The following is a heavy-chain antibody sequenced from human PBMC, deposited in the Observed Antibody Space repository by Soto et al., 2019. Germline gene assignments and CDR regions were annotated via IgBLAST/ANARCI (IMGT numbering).Heavy chain of an antibody. J-gene: IGHJ4*02. CDR2: INAGNGNT. Sequence: ASLKVSCNSSGYTFTSYAMHCVRQAPGQRLELMGWINAGNGNTKYSQKFQGRVTITRDTSASTAYMELSSLRSEDTAVYYCARDLSGYDPEYWGQGTLVTVSS. CDR1: GYTFTSYA. V-gene: IGHV1-3*01. CDR3: ARDLSGYDPEY. D-gene: IGHD5-12*01.